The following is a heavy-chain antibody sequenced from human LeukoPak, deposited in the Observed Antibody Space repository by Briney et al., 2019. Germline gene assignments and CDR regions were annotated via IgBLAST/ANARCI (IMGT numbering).Heavy chain of an antibody. V-gene: IGHV3-21*01. D-gene: IGHD3-3*01. CDR1: GFTFSSYS. J-gene: IGHJ4*02. Sequence: GGSLRLSCVASGFTFSSYSMNWVRQAPGKGLEWVSSISSSSSYIYYTDSLRGRFTVSRDNAKNSLFLQMDSLRAEDTAVYYCVRRVDTYYNFWSGYLDYWGQGILVTVSS. CDR2: ISSSSSYI. CDR3: VRRVDTYYNFWSGYLDY.